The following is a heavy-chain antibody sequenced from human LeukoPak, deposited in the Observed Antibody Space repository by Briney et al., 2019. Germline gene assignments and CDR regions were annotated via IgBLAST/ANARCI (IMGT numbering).Heavy chain of an antibody. D-gene: IGHD3-10*01. J-gene: IGHJ4*02. CDR1: GGSISSSTYY. V-gene: IGHV4-39*01. CDR2: IYYSGST. Sequence: SETLSLTCTVSGGSISSSTYYWGWIRQPPGKGLEWIGSIYYSGSTHYNPSLKSRVTISVDTSKNQFSLKLSSVTAADTAVYYCTRIRGPRDYYFDHWGQGTLVTVSP. CDR3: TRIRGPRDYYFDH.